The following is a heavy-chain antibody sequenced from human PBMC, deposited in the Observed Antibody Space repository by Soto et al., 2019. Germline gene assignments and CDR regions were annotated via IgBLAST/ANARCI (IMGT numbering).Heavy chain of an antibody. V-gene: IGHV1-69*13. J-gene: IGHJ4*02. D-gene: IGHD4-17*01. Sequence: SVKVSCKASGGTFSSYAISWVRQAPGQGLEWMGGIIPIFGTANYAQKFQGRVTITADESTSTAYMELSSLRSEDTAVYYCASPSMNTVTTSLDYWGQGTLVTVSS. CDR3: ASPSMNTVTTSLDY. CDR1: GGTFSSYA. CDR2: IIPIFGTA.